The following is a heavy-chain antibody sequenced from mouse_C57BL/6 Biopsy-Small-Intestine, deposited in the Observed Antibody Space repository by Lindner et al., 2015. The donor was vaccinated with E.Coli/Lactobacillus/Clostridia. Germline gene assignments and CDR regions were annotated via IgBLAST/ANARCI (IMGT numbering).Heavy chain of an antibody. D-gene: IGHD4-1*01. J-gene: IGHJ2*01. CDR2: IDPEDGET. Sequence: VQLQESGAELVKPGASVKLSCTASGFNIKGYYMHWVKQRTERGLEWIGRIDPEDGETKYAPKFQGKATITADTSSNTAYLQLSSLTSEDTAVYYCARSRGHWDSDYWGQGTTLTVSS. CDR1: GFNIKGYY. CDR3: ARSRGHWDSDY. V-gene: IGHV14-2*01.